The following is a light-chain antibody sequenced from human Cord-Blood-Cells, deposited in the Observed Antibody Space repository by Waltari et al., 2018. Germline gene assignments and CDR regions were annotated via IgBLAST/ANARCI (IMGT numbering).Light chain of an antibody. CDR3: QQYGSSPLYS. CDR2: GAS. Sequence: IVFTQSPGTLPFCPGERATFSCRASQSVSSSYLAWYQQKPGQAPRLLIYGASSRATGIPDRFSGGGSGTDFTLTISRLEPEDFAVYYCQQYGSSPLYSFGQGTKLEIK. CDR1: QSVSSSY. J-gene: IGKJ2*03. V-gene: IGKV3-20*01.